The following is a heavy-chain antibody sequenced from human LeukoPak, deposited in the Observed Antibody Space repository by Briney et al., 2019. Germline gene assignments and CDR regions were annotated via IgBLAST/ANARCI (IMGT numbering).Heavy chain of an antibody. D-gene: IGHD2-15*01. J-gene: IGHJ6*02. CDR3: ARGLAGGDYYGMDV. V-gene: IGHV3-21*01. CDR1: GFTFSSYS. CDR2: ISSSSYI. Sequence: GGSLRLSCAASGFTFSSYSMNWVRQAQGQGLEWVSSISSSSYIYYADSVKGRFTISRDNAKNSLYLQMNSLRAEDTAVYYCARGLAGGDYYGMDVWGQGTTVTVSS.